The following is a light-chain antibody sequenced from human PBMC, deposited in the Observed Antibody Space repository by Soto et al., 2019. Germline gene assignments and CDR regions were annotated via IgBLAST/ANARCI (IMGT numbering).Light chain of an antibody. J-gene: IGLJ1*01. V-gene: IGLV2-23*02. CDR1: SSDVGSYNL. CDR3: CSYAGSSTPYV. CDR2: EVS. Sequence: QSALTQPASVSGSPGQSITISCTGTSSDVGSYNLVSWYQQHPVQAPKFMIYEVSKRPSGVSNRFSASKSGNTASLTISGLHADDEADYYCCSYAGSSTPYVFGTGTKPTVL.